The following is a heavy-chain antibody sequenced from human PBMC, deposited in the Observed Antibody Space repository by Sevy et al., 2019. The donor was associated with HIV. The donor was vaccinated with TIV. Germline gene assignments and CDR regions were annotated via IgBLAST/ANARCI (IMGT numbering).Heavy chain of an antibody. CDR2: IYHSGST. J-gene: IGHJ5*02. Sequence: SETLSLTCAVSGGSISSSGYSWSWIRQPPGKGLEWIGYIYHSGSTYYNPSLKSRLTISVDRSKNQFSLNLSSVTAADTAVYYCARVATGTHHNNWFDPWGQGTLVTVSS. V-gene: IGHV4-30-2*01. D-gene: IGHD1-1*01. CDR1: GGSISSSGYS. CDR3: ARVATGTHHNNWFDP.